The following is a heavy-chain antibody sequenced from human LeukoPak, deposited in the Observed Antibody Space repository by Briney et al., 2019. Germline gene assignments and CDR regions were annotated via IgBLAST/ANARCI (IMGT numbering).Heavy chain of an antibody. J-gene: IGHJ4*02. Sequence: PGGSLRLSCAASGFTFSSYAMHWVRQAPGKGLEWVAVISYDGSNKYYADSVKGRFTISRDNSKNTLYLQMNSLRAEDTAVYYCAKAEYCTNGVCYLWYFDYWGQGTLVTVSS. D-gene: IGHD2-8*01. V-gene: IGHV3-30-3*01. CDR2: ISYDGSNK. CDR1: GFTFSSYA. CDR3: AKAEYCTNGVCYLWYFDY.